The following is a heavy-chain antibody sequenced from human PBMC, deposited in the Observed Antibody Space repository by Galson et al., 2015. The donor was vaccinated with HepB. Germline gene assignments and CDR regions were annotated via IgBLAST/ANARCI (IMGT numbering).Heavy chain of an antibody. CDR1: GFTVSSNY. D-gene: IGHD3-22*01. CDR3: ARGDSSGYYPFDY. V-gene: IGHV3-53*04. CDR2: IYSGGST. J-gene: IGHJ4*02. Sequence: SLRLSCAASGFTVSSNYMSWVRQAPGKGLEWVSVIYSGGSTYYADSVKGRFTISRHNSKNTLYLQMNSLRAEDTAVYYCARGDSSGYYPFDYWGQGTLVTVSS.